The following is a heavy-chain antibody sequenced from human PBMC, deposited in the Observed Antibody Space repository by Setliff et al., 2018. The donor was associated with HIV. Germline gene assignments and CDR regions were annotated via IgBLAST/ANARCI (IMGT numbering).Heavy chain of an antibody. CDR3: ARERYGSEDY. Sequence: PSETLSLTCTVSGGSISSYYWSWIRQPPGKGLEWIGYIYYSGSTNYNPSLKSRVTISVDTSKNQFSLRLGSVTAADTAVYYCARERYGSEDYWGQGTLVTVSS. J-gene: IGHJ4*02. V-gene: IGHV4-59*12. CDR2: IYYSGST. CDR1: GGSISSYY. D-gene: IGHD2-15*01.